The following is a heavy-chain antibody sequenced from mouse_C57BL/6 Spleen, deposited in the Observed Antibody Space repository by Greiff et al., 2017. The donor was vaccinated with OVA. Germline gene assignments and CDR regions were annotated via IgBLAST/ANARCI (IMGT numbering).Heavy chain of an antibody. Sequence: VQLQESGAELVKPGASVKISCKASGYAFSSYWMNWVKQRPGKGLEWIGQIYPGDGDTNYNGKFKGKATLTADKSSSTAYMQLSSLTSEDSAVYFCASPISGSSHYGYFDVWGTGTTVTVSS. CDR2: IYPGDGDT. J-gene: IGHJ1*03. CDR1: GYAFSSYW. D-gene: IGHD1-1*01. V-gene: IGHV1-80*01. CDR3: ASPISGSSHYGYFDV.